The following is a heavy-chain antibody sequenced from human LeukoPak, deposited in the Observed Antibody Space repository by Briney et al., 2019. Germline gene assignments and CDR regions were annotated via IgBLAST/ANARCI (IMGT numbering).Heavy chain of an antibody. CDR2: ISYDGNSK. Sequence: GGSLRLSCAVSGFTFSTYEMNWVRQAPGKGLEWVAIISYDGNSKSYADSVKGRFTISRDNSKKTLYLQMNSLRGEDTAVYYCARDTVGARDDSWGQGTLVIVSS. J-gene: IGHJ4*02. V-gene: IGHV3-30*03. CDR1: GFTFSTYE. CDR3: ARDTVGARDDS. D-gene: IGHD1-26*01.